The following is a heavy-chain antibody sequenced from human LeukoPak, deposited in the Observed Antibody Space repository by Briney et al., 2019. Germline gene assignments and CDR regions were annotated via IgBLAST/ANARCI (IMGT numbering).Heavy chain of an antibody. D-gene: IGHD2-15*01. CDR1: GFTFSRYW. CDR3: AKDRVSPGFNWFDP. V-gene: IGHV3-7*03. Sequence: GGSLRLSCAASGFTFSRYWMSWVRQAPGKGLEWVANIKQDGSEKYYVDSVKGRFTISRDNSKSTVYLQMNSLRTEDTAVYYCAKDRVSPGFNWFDPWGQGTLVTVSS. CDR2: IKQDGSEK. J-gene: IGHJ5*02.